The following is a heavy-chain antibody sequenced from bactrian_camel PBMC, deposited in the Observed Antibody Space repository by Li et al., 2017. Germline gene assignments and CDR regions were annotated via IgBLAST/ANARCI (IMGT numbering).Heavy chain of an antibody. J-gene: IGHJ4*01. D-gene: IGHD5*01. CDR3: AARQPCRVWLGYEDPGEYNI. V-gene: IGHV3S1*01. Sequence: HVQLVESGGGSVRAGTSLTLTCVTSGYTDDGHCMGWFRQAPGKEREAVAAHYTGTATTYVADSVKGRFAISEDNAKNVLYLQMNNLQPEDTAMYYCAARQPCRVWLGYEDPGEYNIWGQGTQVTVS. CDR2: HYTGTATT. CDR1: GYTDDGHC.